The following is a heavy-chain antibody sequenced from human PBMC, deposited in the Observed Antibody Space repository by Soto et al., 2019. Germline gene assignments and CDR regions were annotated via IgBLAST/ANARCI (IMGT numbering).Heavy chain of an antibody. J-gene: IGHJ5*02. CDR1: GFTFSSYA. CDR3: ARQEQQLAPPEFDP. V-gene: IGHV3-30-3*01. Sequence: GGSLRLSCAASGFTFSSYAMHWVRQAPGKGLEWVAVISYDGSNKYYADSVKGRFTISRDNSKNTLYLQMNSLRAEDTAVYYCARQEQQLAPPEFDPWGQGTLVTVSS. CDR2: ISYDGSNK. D-gene: IGHD6-13*01.